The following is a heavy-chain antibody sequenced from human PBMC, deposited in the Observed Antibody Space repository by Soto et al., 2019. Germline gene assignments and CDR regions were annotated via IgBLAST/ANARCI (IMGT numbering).Heavy chain of an antibody. Sequence: PSETLSLTCTVSGGSISSGGYYLSWIRQHPGKGLEWIGYIYYSGSTYYNPSLKSRVTISVDTSKNQFSLKLSSVTAADTAVYYCARASRSIAAAEDYWGQGTLVTVSS. J-gene: IGHJ4*02. D-gene: IGHD6-13*01. CDR2: IYYSGST. CDR1: GGSISSGGYY. CDR3: ARASRSIAAAEDY. V-gene: IGHV4-31*03.